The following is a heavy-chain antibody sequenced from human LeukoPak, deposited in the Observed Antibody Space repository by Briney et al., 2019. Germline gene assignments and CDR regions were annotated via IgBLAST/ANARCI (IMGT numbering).Heavy chain of an antibody. V-gene: IGHV1-46*01. CDR1: GYTFTSYY. Sequence: ASVKVSCKASGYTFTSYYMHWVRQAPGQGLEWMGIINPSGGSTSYAQKFQGRVTMTRDTSTSTVYMELSSLRSEDTAVYYCARAGLRYFDWLLPHDYWGQGTLVTVSS. J-gene: IGHJ4*02. CDR2: INPSGGST. CDR3: ARAGLRYFDWLLPHDY. D-gene: IGHD3-9*01.